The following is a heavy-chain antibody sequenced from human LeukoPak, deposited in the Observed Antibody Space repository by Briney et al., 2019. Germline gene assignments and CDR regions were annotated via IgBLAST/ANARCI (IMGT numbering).Heavy chain of an antibody. J-gene: IGHJ4*02. CDR2: ISGSSSDV. CDR3: ARGQRWYFYFDY. Sequence: PGRSLRLFCAASGFTFSTYSMNWVRQAPGKGLEWVSSISGSSSDVYYADSVKGRFTISRDNAKNSLYLQMNSLRAEDTAVYYCARGQRWYFYFDYWGQGTLVTVSS. D-gene: IGHD2-15*01. V-gene: IGHV3-21*01. CDR1: GFTFSTYS.